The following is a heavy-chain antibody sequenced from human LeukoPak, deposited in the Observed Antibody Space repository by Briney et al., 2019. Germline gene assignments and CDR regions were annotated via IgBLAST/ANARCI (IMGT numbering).Heavy chain of an antibody. V-gene: IGHV4-39*07. J-gene: IGHJ4*02. D-gene: IGHD2-21*02. CDR2: ISHGGST. CDR3: ARDLASCAGDCYSDGFDH. CDR1: GGSISSSSYY. Sequence: SETLSLTCTVSGGSISSSSYYWGWIRQSPGKGLEWIGSISHGGSTYCNPSLRSRVIVSVDTSKNHFSLKMNSVTAADTAVYYCARDLASCAGDCYSDGFDHWGQGTLVTVSS.